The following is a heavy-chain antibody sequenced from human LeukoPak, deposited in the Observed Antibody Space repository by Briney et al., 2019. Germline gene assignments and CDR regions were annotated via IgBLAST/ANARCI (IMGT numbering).Heavy chain of an antibody. J-gene: IGHJ4*02. CDR1: GGSISSNSYF. D-gene: IGHD1-26*01. Sequence: PSETLSLTCTVSGGSISSNSYFWGWIRQPPGKGLPWIGSTQYRRAIYHNPSLKGRASISMDTSTNQFSLNVIAVTAADTAVYYCARQSSGSYWEHYFDYWGQGTLVTVSS. CDR2: TQYRRAI. V-gene: IGHV4-39*01. CDR3: ARQSSGSYWEHYFDY.